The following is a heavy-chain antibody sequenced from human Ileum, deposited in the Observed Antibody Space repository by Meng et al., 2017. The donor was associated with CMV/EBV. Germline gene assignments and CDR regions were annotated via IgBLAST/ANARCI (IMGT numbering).Heavy chain of an antibody. J-gene: IGHJ4*02. D-gene: IGHD5-24*01. CDR2: VSDSGGRT. CDR3: AKEWPAPPTY. Sequence: EVQLVESGGDLVQPGGSLRLSCAASGFTFSGYAMNWVRQAPGKGLEWVSSVSDSGGRTYYADSVKGRFTISRDNSKNTLYLQMNSLRAEDTAVYYCAKEWPAPPTYWGQGTLVTVSS. CDR1: GFTFSGYA. V-gene: IGHV3-23*04.